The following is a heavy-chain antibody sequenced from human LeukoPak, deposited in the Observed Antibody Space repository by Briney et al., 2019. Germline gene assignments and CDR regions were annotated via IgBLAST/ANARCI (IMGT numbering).Heavy chain of an antibody. D-gene: IGHD3-10*01. J-gene: IGHJ4*02. CDR2: INHSGST. CDR3: ATDYGSGSYPPSFDY. Sequence: LETLSLTCAVYGGSFSGYYWSWIRQPPGKGLEWIGEINHSGSTNYNSSLKSRVTISVDTSKNQFSLKLSSVTAADTVVYYCATDYGSGSYPPSFDYWGQGTLVTVSS. CDR1: GGSFSGYY. V-gene: IGHV4-34*01.